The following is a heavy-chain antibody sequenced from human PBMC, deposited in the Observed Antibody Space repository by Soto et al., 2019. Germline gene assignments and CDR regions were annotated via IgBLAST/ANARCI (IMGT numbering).Heavy chain of an antibody. CDR1: GDSVSSNSAA. Sequence: SQTLSLTCAISGDSVSSNSAAWDWVRQSPSRGLEWLGRTYYRSKWYNDYAVSVKSRITINPDTAKTQFSLQLNSMTPEDAAVDYCAIAYSSSSLRWGYYYMDVWGKGTTVTVSS. J-gene: IGHJ6*03. V-gene: IGHV6-1*01. CDR2: TYYRSKWYN. D-gene: IGHD6-6*01. CDR3: AIAYSSSSLRWGYYYMDV.